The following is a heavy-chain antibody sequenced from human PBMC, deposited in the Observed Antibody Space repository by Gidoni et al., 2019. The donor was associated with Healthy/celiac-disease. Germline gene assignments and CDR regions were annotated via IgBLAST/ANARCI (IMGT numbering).Heavy chain of an antibody. Sequence: QVQLQQWGAGRLNPSETLSLTCSVSAGSFSGYYWSWIRQPPGKGLEWIGEINHSGSTNYNPSLKSRVTISVDMSKNQFSLKLSSVTAADTAVYYCSPNWGSGNWFDPWGQGTLVTVSS. V-gene: IGHV4-34*01. D-gene: IGHD7-27*01. CDR3: SPNWGSGNWFDP. J-gene: IGHJ5*02. CDR1: AGSFSGYY. CDR2: INHSGST.